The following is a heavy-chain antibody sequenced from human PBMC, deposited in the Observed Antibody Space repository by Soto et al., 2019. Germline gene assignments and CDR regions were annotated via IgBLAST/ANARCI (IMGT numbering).Heavy chain of an antibody. CDR2: IERDDDDK. Sequence: SGPSLVNPTETLTLTCTFSGFSLTSPGMCVSWIRQPPGKALEWLALIERDDDDKYYSTSLKTRLTISKDTRKNQVVLTMANMEPADTATYXCARSIRGPRRFNGMDVWGQGTTVTVSS. V-gene: IGHV2-70*13. CDR3: ARSIRGPRRFNGMDV. J-gene: IGHJ6*02. CDR1: GFSLTSPGMC. D-gene: IGHD1-20*01.